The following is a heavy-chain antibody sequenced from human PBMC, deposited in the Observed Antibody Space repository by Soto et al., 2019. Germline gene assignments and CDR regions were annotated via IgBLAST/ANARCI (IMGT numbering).Heavy chain of an antibody. D-gene: IGHD6-13*01. J-gene: IGHJ6*03. CDR3: ARGAQQLVNNYYYYMDV. CDR1: GGSFSGYY. Sequence: SETLSLTCAVYGGSFSGYYWSWIRQPPGKGLEWIGEINHSGSTNYNPSLKSRVTISVDTSKNQFSLKLSSVTAADTAVYYCARGAQQLVNNYYYYMDVWGKGTTVTVSS. CDR2: INHSGST. V-gene: IGHV4-34*01.